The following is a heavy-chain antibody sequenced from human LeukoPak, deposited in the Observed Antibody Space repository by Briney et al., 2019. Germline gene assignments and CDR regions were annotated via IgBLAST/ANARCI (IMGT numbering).Heavy chain of an antibody. CDR3: ARCSPGDSSNFYAVLQY. Sequence: SVKVSCKASGGTFSSYAVSWVRLTPGQGLKWLGGIIPVFGTTTYAQKFQAKVTMTADKSTNTAYLEISSLTSDDTAVYYCARCSPGDSSNFYAVLQYWGQGTQVTVST. CDR2: IIPVFGTT. V-gene: IGHV1-69*06. D-gene: IGHD3-22*01. J-gene: IGHJ4*02. CDR1: GGTFSSYA.